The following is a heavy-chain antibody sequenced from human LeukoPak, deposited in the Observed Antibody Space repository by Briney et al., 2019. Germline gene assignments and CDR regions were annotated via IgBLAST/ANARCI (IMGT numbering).Heavy chain of an antibody. V-gene: IGHV1-2*02. CDR2: INPNSGGT. D-gene: IGHD5-18*01. CDR3: AREKYSYGSDY. J-gene: IGHJ4*02. CDR1: GYTFTGYY. Sequence: GASVKVSCKASGYTFTGYYMHWVRQAPGQGLEWVGWINPNSGGTSYAQKFQGRVTMTRDTSISTAYMELSRLRSDDTAVYFCAREKYSYGSDYWGQGTLVTVSS.